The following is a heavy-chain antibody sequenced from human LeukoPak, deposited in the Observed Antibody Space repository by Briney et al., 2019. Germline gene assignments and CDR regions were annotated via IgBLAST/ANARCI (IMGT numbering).Heavy chain of an antibody. CDR3: ARVGSKPEYYYDSSAFYYGGYYFDY. Sequence: GASVKFSCKASGYTFINYYMHWVRQAPGQGLEWMGIINPSGGSTSYAQKFQGRVTMTRDTSTSTVYMELSSLRSEDTAVYFCARVGSKPEYYYDSSAFYYGGYYFDYWAQGTLVTVSS. D-gene: IGHD3-22*01. CDR2: INPSGGST. J-gene: IGHJ4*02. CDR1: GYTFINYY. V-gene: IGHV1-46*01.